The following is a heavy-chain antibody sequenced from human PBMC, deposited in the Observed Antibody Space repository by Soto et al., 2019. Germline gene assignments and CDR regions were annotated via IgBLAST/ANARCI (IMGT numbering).Heavy chain of an antibody. CDR2: IYSGGST. D-gene: IGHD5-12*01. Sequence: GSLRLSCAASGFTVSSYYMCWVRQAPGKGLEWVSVIYSGGSTYYADSVKGRFTISRDNSKNTLYLHMNSLRAEDTAVYYCARDHEMATLDYWGQGTLVTVSS. V-gene: IGHV3-66*01. J-gene: IGHJ4*02. CDR1: GFTVSSYY. CDR3: ARDHEMATLDY.